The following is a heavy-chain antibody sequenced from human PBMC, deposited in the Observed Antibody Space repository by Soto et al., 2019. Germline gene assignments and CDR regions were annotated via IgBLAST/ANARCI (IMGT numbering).Heavy chain of an antibody. CDR1: GCSISSYY. D-gene: IGHD3-22*01. CDR2: IYYSGST. CDR3: ARWEYYYDSSGYYFL. J-gene: IGHJ4*02. V-gene: IGHV4-59*01. Sequence: SETLSLTCTVSGCSISSYYWIWIRQPPGKGLEWIGYIYYSGSTNYNPSLKSRVTISVDTSKNQFSLKLSSVTAADTAVYYCARWEYYYDSSGYYFLWGQGTLVTVSS.